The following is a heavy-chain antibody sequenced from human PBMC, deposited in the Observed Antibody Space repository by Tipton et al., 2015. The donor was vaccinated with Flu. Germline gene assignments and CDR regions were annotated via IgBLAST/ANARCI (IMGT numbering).Heavy chain of an antibody. CDR2: INEDGSQI. CDR3: VRRIYGWDNH. CDR1: GFTFNKFG. V-gene: IGHV3-7*01. Sequence: SLRLSCAASGFTFNKFGMHWVRQAPGKGLEWVANINEDGSQIHYVDSVKGRFTISRDNPVNAVYLQMNSLRVDDTAMYYCVRRIYGWDNHSGQGILVTVSS. J-gene: IGHJ4*02. D-gene: IGHD3-10*01.